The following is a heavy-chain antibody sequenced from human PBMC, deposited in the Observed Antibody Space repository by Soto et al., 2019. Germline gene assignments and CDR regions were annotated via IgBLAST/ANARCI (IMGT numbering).Heavy chain of an antibody. Sequence: QVQLVESGGGVVQPGRSLRLSCAASGFTFSSYAMHWVRQAPGKGLEWVAVISYDGSNKYYADSVKGRFTISRDNSKNTLYLQMNSLRAEDTAVYYCASDRAAYYYGSGPFDPWGQGTLVTVSS. V-gene: IGHV3-30-3*01. J-gene: IGHJ5*02. D-gene: IGHD3-10*01. CDR1: GFTFSSYA. CDR2: ISYDGSNK. CDR3: ASDRAAYYYGSGPFDP.